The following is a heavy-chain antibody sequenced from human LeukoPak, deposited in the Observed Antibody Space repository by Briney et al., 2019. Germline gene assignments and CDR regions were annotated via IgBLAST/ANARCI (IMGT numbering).Heavy chain of an antibody. J-gene: IGHJ4*02. CDR3: AILPARDTYYYDSSGYYRPGVH. CDR2: IYYSGST. V-gene: IGHV4-39*07. Sequence: KPSETLSLTCTVSGGAISSSHYYWGWIRQPPGKRLEWIGSIYYSGSTSYNSSLKSRVTISVDTSKNQFSLKLSSVTAADTAVYYCAILPARDTYYYDSSGYYRPGVHWGQGTLVTVSS. D-gene: IGHD3-22*01. CDR1: GGAISSSHYY.